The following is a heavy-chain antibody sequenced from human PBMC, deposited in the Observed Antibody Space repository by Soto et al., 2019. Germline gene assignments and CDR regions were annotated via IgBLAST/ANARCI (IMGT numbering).Heavy chain of an antibody. CDR1: AFTFNIYV. J-gene: IGHJ4*02. V-gene: IGHV3-23*01. CDR3: AKDVLHYYGSGSYSFDY. D-gene: IGHD3-10*01. CDR2: ISGSGDST. Sequence: LRLSCAASAFTFNIYVMSWVRQAPGKGLEWVSGISGSGDSTYYADSVKGRFTISRDNSKNTLFLQMNSLRAEDTALYYCAKDVLHYYGSGSYSFDYWGQGALVTVSS.